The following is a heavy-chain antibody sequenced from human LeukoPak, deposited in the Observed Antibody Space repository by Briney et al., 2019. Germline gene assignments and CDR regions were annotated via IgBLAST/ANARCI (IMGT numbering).Heavy chain of an antibody. Sequence: GASVKVSCKTSGYIFTGYYIHWVRQAPGQGLEWMGWINPNSGGTNYAQKFQGRVTMTRDTSISTAYMELSRLRSDDTAVYYCASISYDSSGMNWFDPWGQGTLVTVSS. CDR1: GYIFTGYY. CDR2: INPNSGGT. D-gene: IGHD3-22*01. CDR3: ASISYDSSGMNWFDP. V-gene: IGHV1-2*02. J-gene: IGHJ5*02.